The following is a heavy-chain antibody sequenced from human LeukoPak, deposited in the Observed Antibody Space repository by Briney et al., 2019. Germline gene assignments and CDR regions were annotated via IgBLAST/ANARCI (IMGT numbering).Heavy chain of an antibody. J-gene: IGHJ5*02. D-gene: IGHD6-19*01. Sequence: GGSLRLSCAASGFTFDDYAMHWVRQAPGKGLEWVSGISWNNGSIGYADSVKGRFTISRDNAKNSLYLQMNSLRAEDTALYYCAKGIAVAAGWFDPWGQGTLVTVSS. CDR1: GFTFDDYA. V-gene: IGHV3-9*01. CDR3: AKGIAVAAGWFDP. CDR2: ISWNNGSI.